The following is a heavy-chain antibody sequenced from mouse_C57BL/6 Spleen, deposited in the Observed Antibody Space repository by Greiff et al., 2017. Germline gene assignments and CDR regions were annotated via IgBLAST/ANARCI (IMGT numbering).Heavy chain of an antibody. V-gene: IGHV6-6*01. CDR2: IRNKANNHAT. D-gene: IGHD1-1*02. J-gene: IGHJ4*01. Sequence: EVKLQESGGGLVQPGGSMKLSCAASGFTFSDAWMDWVRQSPEKGLEWVAEIRNKANNHATYYAESVKGRFTISSDDSKSSVYLQMDSLRAEDTGIYYCTRLWVYAMDYWGQGTSVTVSS. CDR3: TRLWVYAMDY. CDR1: GFTFSDAW.